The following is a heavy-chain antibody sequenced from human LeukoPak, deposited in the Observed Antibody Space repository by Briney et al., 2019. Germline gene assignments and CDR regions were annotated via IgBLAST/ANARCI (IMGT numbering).Heavy chain of an antibody. CDR2: INHSGST. CDR3: ARSVGSSVLEWLNPRYYFDY. CDR1: GGSFSGYY. Sequence: ETSETLSLTCAVYGGSFSGYYWSWIRQPPGKGLEWIGEINHSGSTNYNPSLKRRVTISVDTSKNQFSLKLSSVTAADTAVYYCARSVGSSVLEWLNPRYYFDYWGQGTLVTVSS. J-gene: IGHJ4*02. D-gene: IGHD3-3*01. V-gene: IGHV4-34*01.